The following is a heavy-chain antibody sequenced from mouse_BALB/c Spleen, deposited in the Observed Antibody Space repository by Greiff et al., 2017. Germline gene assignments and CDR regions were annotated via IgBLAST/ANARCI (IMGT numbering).Heavy chain of an antibody. CDR3: ARGGGSSPFYYAMDY. CDR2: IWGDGST. D-gene: IGHD1-1*01. J-gene: IGHJ4*01. CDR1: GFSLTGYG. V-gene: IGHV2-6-7*01. Sequence: VQLVESGPGLVAPSQSLSITCTVSGFSLTGYGVNWVRQPPGKGLEWLGMIWGDGSTDYNSALKSRLSISKDNSKSQVFLKMNSLQTDDTARYYCARGGGSSPFYYAMDYWGQGTSVTVSS.